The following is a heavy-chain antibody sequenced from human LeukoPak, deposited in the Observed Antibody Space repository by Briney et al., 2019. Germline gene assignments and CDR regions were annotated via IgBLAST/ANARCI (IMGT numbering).Heavy chain of an antibody. D-gene: IGHD3-3*01. V-gene: IGHV3-23*01. Sequence: GGSLRLSCAASGFTFSSYAMSWVRQAPGKGLEWVSAISGSGGSTYYAGSVKGRFTISRDNAKNSLYLQMNSLRAEDTAVYYCARDFLEDGYWGQGTLVTVSS. CDR3: ARDFLEDGY. J-gene: IGHJ4*02. CDR2: ISGSGGST. CDR1: GFTFSSYA.